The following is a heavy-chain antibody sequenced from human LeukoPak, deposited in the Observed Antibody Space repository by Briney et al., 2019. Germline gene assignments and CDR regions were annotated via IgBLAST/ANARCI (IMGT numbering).Heavy chain of an antibody. J-gene: IGHJ4*02. CDR1: GFTFNGYA. D-gene: IGHD3-10*01. V-gene: IGHV3-9*01. Sequence: GGSLRLFCVASGFTFNGYAMHCVRQGPGQGLEWVSGISEESSSIVYAASVKGRFTISRDNAKNSLYLQMNSLRPEDTALYYCVKNAVGGRASYFDFWGQGTLVTVAS. CDR3: VKNAVGGRASYFDF. CDR2: ISEESSSI.